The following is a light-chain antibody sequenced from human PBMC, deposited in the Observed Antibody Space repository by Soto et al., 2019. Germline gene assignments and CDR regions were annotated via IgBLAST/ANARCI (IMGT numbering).Light chain of an antibody. J-gene: IGLJ1*01. CDR2: EVS. CDR1: SSDIGNYNY. CDR3: SSYAGSNNLV. V-gene: IGLV2-8*01. Sequence: QSALTQPASVSGSPGQSITISCTGTSSDIGNYNYVSWYQQHPGKAPKLMIYEVSKRPSGVPDRFSGSKSGNTASLTVSGLQAEDEADYYCSSYAGSNNLVFGTGTKLTVL.